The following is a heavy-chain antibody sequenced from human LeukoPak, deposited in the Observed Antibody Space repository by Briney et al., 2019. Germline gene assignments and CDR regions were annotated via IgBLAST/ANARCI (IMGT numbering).Heavy chain of an antibody. CDR1: GYTFTSYG. CDR3: ARDRWFGELGDY. CDR2: ISTYNGNT. J-gene: IGHJ4*02. V-gene: IGHV1-18*01. D-gene: IGHD3-10*01. Sequence: ASVKVSCKASGYTFTSYGISWVRQAPGQGLEWMGWISTYNGNTNYAQKLQGRVTMTTDTSTSTAYMELRSLRSDDTAVYYCARDRWFGELGDYWGQGTLVTVSS.